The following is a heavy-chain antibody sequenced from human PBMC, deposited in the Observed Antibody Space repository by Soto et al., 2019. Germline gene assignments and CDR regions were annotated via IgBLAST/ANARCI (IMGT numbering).Heavy chain of an antibody. CDR2: INPNSVGT. Sequence: ASVKVSCKASGYTFTGHYMHWVRQAPGQGLEWMGWINPNSVGTNYAQKFQGRVTMTRDTSISTAYMELSRLRSDDTAVYYCTREPMVRAAHGFDIWGQGTMVTVSS. CDR3: TREPMVRAAHGFDI. CDR1: GYTFTGHY. D-gene: IGHD3-10*01. J-gene: IGHJ3*02. V-gene: IGHV1-2*02.